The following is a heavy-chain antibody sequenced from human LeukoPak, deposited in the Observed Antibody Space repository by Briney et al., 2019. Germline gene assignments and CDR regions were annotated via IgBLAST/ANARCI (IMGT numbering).Heavy chain of an antibody. J-gene: IGHJ4*02. Sequence: ASVKVSCKASGYTFTSYYMHWVRQAPGQGLEWMGIINPSGGSTIYAQKFQGRVTMTEDTSTDTAYMELSSLRSEDTAVYYCATVGAGYSSGWYDWGQGTLVTVSS. D-gene: IGHD6-19*01. V-gene: IGHV1-46*01. CDR3: ATVGAGYSSGWYD. CDR1: GYTFTSYY. CDR2: INPSGGST.